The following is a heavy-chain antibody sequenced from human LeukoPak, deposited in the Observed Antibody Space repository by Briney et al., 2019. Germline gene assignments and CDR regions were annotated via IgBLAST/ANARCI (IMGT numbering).Heavy chain of an antibody. CDR1: GYSFTSYW. J-gene: IGHJ4*02. CDR3: ARVGYFYYFDY. CDR2: IYHSGST. D-gene: IGHD5-18*01. Sequence: ESLKITCKGSGYSFTSYWIGWVRQMPGRGLEWIGSIYHSGSTYYNPSLKSRVTISVDTSKNQFSLKLSSVTAADTAVYYCARVGYFYYFDYWGQGTLVTVSS. V-gene: IGHV4-38-2*02.